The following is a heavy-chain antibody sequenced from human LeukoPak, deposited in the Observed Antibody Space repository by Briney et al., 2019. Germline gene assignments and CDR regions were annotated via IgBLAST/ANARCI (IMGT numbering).Heavy chain of an antibody. V-gene: IGHV4-39*07. CDR1: GGSISSGSYY. Sequence: PSETLSLTCTVSGGSISSGSYYWSWIRQPPGKGLEWIGEINHSGSTNYNPSLKSRVTISVDTSKNQFSLKLSSVTAADTAVYYCARAPGGVRGAIGGPRWFDPWGQGTLVTVSS. CDR2: INHSGST. CDR3: ARAPGGVRGAIGGPRWFDP. D-gene: IGHD3-10*01. J-gene: IGHJ5*02.